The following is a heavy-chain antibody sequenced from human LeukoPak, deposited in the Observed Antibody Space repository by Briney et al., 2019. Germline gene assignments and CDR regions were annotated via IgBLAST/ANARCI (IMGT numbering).Heavy chain of an antibody. Sequence: GGSLRLSCAASGFTFSSYGMHWVRQAPGKGLELVAFIRYDGSNKYYADSVKGRFTISRDNSKNTLYLQMNSLRAEDTALYYCAKVDSGYSYGYLLGAFDIWGQGTMVTVSS. CDR3: AKVDSGYSYGYLLGAFDI. CDR2: IRYDGSNK. D-gene: IGHD5-18*01. J-gene: IGHJ3*02. V-gene: IGHV3-30*02. CDR1: GFTFSSYG.